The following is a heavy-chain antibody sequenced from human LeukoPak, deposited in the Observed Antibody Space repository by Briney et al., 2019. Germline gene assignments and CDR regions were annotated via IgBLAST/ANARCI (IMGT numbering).Heavy chain of an antibody. D-gene: IGHD6-13*01. Sequence: ASVKVSCKASGYTFTSYDINWVRQATGQGLEWMGWMNPNSGNTGYAQKFQGRVTMTRNTSISTAYMELSSLRSEDTAVYYCAREISSSRFYYFDYWGQGTLVTVSS. CDR1: GYTFTSYD. V-gene: IGHV1-8*01. CDR3: AREISSSRFYYFDY. J-gene: IGHJ4*02. CDR2: MNPNSGNT.